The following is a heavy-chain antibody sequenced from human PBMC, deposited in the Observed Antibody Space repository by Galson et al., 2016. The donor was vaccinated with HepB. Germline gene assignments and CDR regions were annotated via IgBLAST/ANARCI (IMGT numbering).Heavy chain of an antibody. D-gene: IGHD6-19*01. CDR3: AKGLSAFDY. V-gene: IGHV3-30*18. J-gene: IGHJ4*02. CDR1: GFPFSLHG. Sequence: SLRLSCAASGFPFSLHGMNWVRQAPGKGLEWVAVISYDVTNIYYRESVKGRFTISRDNSKNTLYLQMNSLRAEDTAVYYCAKGLSAFDYWGQGTLVTVSS. CDR2: ISYDVTNI.